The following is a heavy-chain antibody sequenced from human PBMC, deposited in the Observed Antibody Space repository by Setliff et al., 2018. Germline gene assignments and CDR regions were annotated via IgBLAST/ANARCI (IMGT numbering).Heavy chain of an antibody. CDR1: GGTFSSYG. Sequence: SVKVSCKASGGTFSSYGISWVRQAPGQGLEWIGGIVPIYGPAKYAQKFQGRVEITTDESTNTAYMELSSLTSDDTATYYCAKAPVWVVDANCGSFDVWGQGTVVTVSS. CDR2: IVPIYGPA. D-gene: IGHD2-15*01. CDR3: AKAPVWVVDANCGSFDV. J-gene: IGHJ3*01. V-gene: IGHV1-69*05.